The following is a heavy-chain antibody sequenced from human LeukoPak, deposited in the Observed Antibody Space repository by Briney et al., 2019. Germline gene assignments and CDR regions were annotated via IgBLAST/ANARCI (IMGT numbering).Heavy chain of an antibody. CDR1: GGSFSGYY. J-gene: IGHJ4*02. CDR2: INHSGST. D-gene: IGHD3-10*01. CDR3: ARHVGSPYFDY. Sequence: PSETLSLTCAVYGGSFSGYYWSWIRQPPGKGLEWIGEINHSGSTNYNPSLKSRVTISVDTSKNQFSLKLSSVTAADTAVYYCARHVGSPYFDYWGQGTLVTVSS. V-gene: IGHV4-34*01.